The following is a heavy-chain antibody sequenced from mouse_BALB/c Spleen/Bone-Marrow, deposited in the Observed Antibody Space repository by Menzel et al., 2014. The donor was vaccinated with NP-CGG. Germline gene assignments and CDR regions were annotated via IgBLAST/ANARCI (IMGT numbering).Heavy chain of an antibody. Sequence: VQLQESGPQLVRPGASVKISCKASGYSFTSYWMHWVKQRPGQGLEWIGMIDPSDSETKLNQKFKDKATLTVDKSSSTAYLQLSSPTSEDSAVYYCARRDNAPFAYWGPGTLVTVSA. D-gene: IGHD1-3*01. J-gene: IGHJ3*01. CDR1: GYSFTSYW. V-gene: IGHV1S126*01. CDR3: ARRDNAPFAY. CDR2: IDPSDSET.